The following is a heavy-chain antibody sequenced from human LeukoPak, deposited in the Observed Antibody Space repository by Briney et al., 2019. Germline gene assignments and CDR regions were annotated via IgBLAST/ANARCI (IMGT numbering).Heavy chain of an antibody. CDR1: GFTFSSYG. CDR3: TRNSGWYGLS. V-gene: IGHV3-23*01. D-gene: IGHD6-19*01. Sequence: PGGSLRLSCAASGFTFSSYGMSWARQAPGKGLEWVSSIDYDGGSGHYADSVKGRFTISRDNSNNTLFLHLNSLRGEDTAVYYCTRNSGWYGLSWGQGTLVTVSS. CDR2: IDYDGGSG. J-gene: IGHJ1*01.